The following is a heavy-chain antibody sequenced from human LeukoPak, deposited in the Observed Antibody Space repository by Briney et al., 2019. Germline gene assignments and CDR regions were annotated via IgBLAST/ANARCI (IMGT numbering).Heavy chain of an antibody. CDR1: GFTFSSYA. CDR2: ISGSGGST. D-gene: IGHD2-15*01. Sequence: GGSLRLACVASGFTFSSYAMSWVRQAPGKGLEWVSAISGSGGSTYYADSVKGRFTISRDNSKNTLYLQMNSLRAEDTAVYYCARDCSGGSCYSVPDYWGQGTLVTVSS. J-gene: IGHJ4*02. V-gene: IGHV3-23*01. CDR3: ARDCSGGSCYSVPDY.